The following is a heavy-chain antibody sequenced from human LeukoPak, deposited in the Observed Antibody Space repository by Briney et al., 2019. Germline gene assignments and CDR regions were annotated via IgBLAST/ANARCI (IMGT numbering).Heavy chain of an antibody. D-gene: IGHD5-18*01. V-gene: IGHV3-7*01. CDR1: GFTFSRYW. Sequence: PGGSLRLSCIASGFTFSRYWMSWVRQVPGKGPEFVANIKEDSSEKSYVDFVKGRFTISRDNVKNSVSLQMNSLRVEDTAMYYCARVRIQLIPSCFDYWGQGTLVTVSS. CDR2: IKEDSSEK. J-gene: IGHJ4*02. CDR3: ARVRIQLIPSCFDY.